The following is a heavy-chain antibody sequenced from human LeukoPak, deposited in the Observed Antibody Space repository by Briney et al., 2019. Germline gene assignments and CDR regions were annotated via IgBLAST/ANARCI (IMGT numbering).Heavy chain of an antibody. V-gene: IGHV3-23*01. D-gene: IGHD6-19*01. CDR1: GFTFSSYA. J-gene: IGHJ4*02. CDR3: AKNPRGWTYYFDY. CDR2: INGSGGST. Sequence: GGSLRLSCAASGFTFSSYAMSWVRQAPGKGLEWVSAINGSGGSTYYADSVKGRFTISRDNSKNTLYLQMNSLRAEDTAVCYCAKNPRGWTYYFDYWGQGTMVTVSS.